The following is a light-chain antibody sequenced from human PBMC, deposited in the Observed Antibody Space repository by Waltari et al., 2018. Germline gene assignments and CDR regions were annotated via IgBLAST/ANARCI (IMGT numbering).Light chain of an antibody. V-gene: IGKV3D-20*01. Sequence: EIEMTQSPATLSVSPGERATLSCRASQRVSSYLAWYQQKPGLAPRLLIYDASSRATGIPDRFSGSGSGTDFTLTISRLEPEDFAVYYCQQYGSSPRTFGQGTKVEIK. CDR3: QQYGSSPRT. CDR2: DAS. J-gene: IGKJ1*01. CDR1: QRVSSY.